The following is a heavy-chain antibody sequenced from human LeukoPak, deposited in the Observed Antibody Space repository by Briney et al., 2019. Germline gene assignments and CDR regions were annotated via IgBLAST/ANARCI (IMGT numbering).Heavy chain of an antibody. CDR3: ARDDTNEGDPLAPPQNNWFDP. V-gene: IGHV3-53*01. D-gene: IGHD2-21*02. J-gene: IGHJ5*02. CDR2: INTDGTT. CDR1: GITVGANF. Sequence: PGGSLRLSCAASGITVGANFMTWVRQAPGKGLEWVSIINTDGTTDYADSVKGRFSITRDIDKNTLHLQMNSLSAEDTALYYCARDDTNEGDPLAPPQNNWFDPWGQGTLVTVSS.